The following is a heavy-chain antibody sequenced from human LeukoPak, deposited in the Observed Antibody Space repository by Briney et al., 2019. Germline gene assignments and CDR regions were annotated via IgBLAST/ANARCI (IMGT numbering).Heavy chain of an antibody. Sequence: GGALRLSCAASGFTFSDYYMSWIRQAPGEGLEWVSYISSSGSTIYYADSVKGRFTISRDNAKNSLYLQMNSPRAEDTAVYYCAREGQLVPTDFDYWSQGTLVTVSS. CDR2: ISSSGSTI. J-gene: IGHJ4*02. CDR3: AREGQLVPTDFDY. V-gene: IGHV3-11*01. D-gene: IGHD6-6*01. CDR1: GFTFSDYY.